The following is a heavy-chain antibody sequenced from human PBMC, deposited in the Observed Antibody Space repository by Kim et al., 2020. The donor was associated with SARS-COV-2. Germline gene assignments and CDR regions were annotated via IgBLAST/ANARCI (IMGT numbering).Heavy chain of an antibody. D-gene: IGHD2-15*01. CDR3: VRDGGRSRCSGYVV. CDR2: LSTSGDNT. J-gene: IGHJ6*01. V-gene: IGHV3-23*01. Sequence: GGSLRLSCAASGFSFSSYAMSWVRQAPGSGLEWVSSLSTSGDNTYYADSVKGRFTISRDNSKNTLNLQMNSLRAEDTAVYYCVRDGGRSRCSGYVVGGQG. CDR1: GFSFSSYA.